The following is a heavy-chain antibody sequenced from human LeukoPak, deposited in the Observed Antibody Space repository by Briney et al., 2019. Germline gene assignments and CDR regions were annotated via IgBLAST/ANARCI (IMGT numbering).Heavy chain of an antibody. CDR3: ARESITIFGVVIGRYFDY. J-gene: IGHJ4*02. CDR1: GGSISSGSYY. V-gene: IGHV4-61*02. D-gene: IGHD3-3*01. Sequence: SETLSLTCTVSGGSISSGSYYWSWIRQPPGKGLEWIGRTYTSGSTNYNPSLKSRVTISVDTSKNQFSLKLSSVTAADTAVYYCARESITIFGVVIGRYFDYWGQGTLVTVSS. CDR2: TYTSGST.